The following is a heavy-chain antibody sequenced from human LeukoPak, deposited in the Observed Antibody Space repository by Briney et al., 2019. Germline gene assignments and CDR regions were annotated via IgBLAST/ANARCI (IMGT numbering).Heavy chain of an antibody. J-gene: IGHJ4*02. Sequence: SETLSLTCTVSGGSITSGGYYWSWIRQHPGKGLEWIGYIYYSGSTYYNPSLKSRVTISVDTSKNQFSLKLSSVTAADTAVYYCARQSAYYYDSSGPNSNFDYWGQGTLVTVSS. V-gene: IGHV4-31*03. CDR1: GGSITSGGYY. D-gene: IGHD3-22*01. CDR3: ARQSAYYYDSSGPNSNFDY. CDR2: IYYSGST.